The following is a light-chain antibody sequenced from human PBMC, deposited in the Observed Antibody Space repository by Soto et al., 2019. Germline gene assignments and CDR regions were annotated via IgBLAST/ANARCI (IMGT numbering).Light chain of an antibody. CDR2: DVS. V-gene: IGLV2-14*01. CDR3: SSYTSSSTPLV. Sequence: QSALTQPASVSGSPGQSITISCTGTSSDVGGYNYVSWYQQHPGKAPKLMIYDVSNRPSGVSNRFSGSKSGNTASLTISGLQDEDEADYYCSSYTSSSTPLVFGTGTKLTVL. J-gene: IGLJ1*01. CDR1: SSDVGGYNY.